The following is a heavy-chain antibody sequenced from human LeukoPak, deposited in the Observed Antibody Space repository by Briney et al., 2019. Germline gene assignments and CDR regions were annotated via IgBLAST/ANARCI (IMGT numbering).Heavy chain of an antibody. CDR1: GFMFSSYW. Sequence: GGSLGLSCVASGFMFSSYWMNWVRQAPGKGLVWVSRINSDGSSTSYADSVKGRFTISRDNAKNTLFLQMNSLRAEDTAVYYCARGPGAFDIWGQGTMVTVSS. J-gene: IGHJ3*02. D-gene: IGHD2-2*01. CDR3: ARGPGAFDI. CDR2: INSDGSST. V-gene: IGHV3-74*01.